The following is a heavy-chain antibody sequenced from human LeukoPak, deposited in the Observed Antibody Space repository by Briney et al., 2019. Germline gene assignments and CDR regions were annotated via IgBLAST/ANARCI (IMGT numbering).Heavy chain of an antibody. CDR3: ARDGLTDAFDI. V-gene: IGHV1-69*13. CDR2: IIPIFGTA. Sequence: ASVKVSCKASGGTFSSYAISWVRHAPGQGLEWMGGIIPIFGTANYAQKFQGRVTITADESTSTAYMELSRLRSDDTAVYYCARDGLTDAFDIWGQGTMVTVSS. J-gene: IGHJ3*02. D-gene: IGHD3-16*01. CDR1: GGTFSSYA.